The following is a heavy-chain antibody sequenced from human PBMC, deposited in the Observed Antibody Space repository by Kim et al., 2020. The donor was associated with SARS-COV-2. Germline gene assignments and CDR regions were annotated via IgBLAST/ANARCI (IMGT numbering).Heavy chain of an antibody. D-gene: IGHD1-26*01. Sequence: TYCAESVKGRITISRDNSKNTLYLQMNSLRAEDTAVYCCAKGAPGWGFDPWGQGTLVTVSS. CDR3: AKGAPGWGFDP. CDR2: T. V-gene: IGHV3-23*01. J-gene: IGHJ5*02.